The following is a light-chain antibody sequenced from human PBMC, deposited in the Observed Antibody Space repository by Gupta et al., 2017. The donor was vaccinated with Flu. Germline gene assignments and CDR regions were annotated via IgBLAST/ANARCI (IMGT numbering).Light chain of an antibody. V-gene: IGKV1-39*01. J-gene: IGKJ1*01. CDR2: AAS. CDR1: QSIGTY. Sequence: DIQMTQSPSSLSASVGDRVAITCRASQSIGTYVKWYQLKPGRARKLLIYAASRLQNGVSSGFSGSGSGTDFTLTISRLQPEDFAIYYCQQSCRSRTFGQGTKVEVK. CDR3: QQSCRSRT.